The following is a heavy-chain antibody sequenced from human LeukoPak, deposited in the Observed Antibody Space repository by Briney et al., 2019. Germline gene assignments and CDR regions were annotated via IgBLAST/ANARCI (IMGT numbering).Heavy chain of an antibody. Sequence: GGSLRLSCAASGFTFSSYSVNWVRQAPGKGLEWVSSISSSSSYIYYADSVKGRFTISRDNAKNSLYLQMNSLRAEDTAVYYCARGATRGRYFDWSLRAHFDYWGQGTLVTVSS. CDR3: ARGATRGRYFDWSLRAHFDY. D-gene: IGHD3-9*01. CDR2: ISSSSSYI. V-gene: IGHV3-21*01. CDR1: GFTFSSYS. J-gene: IGHJ4*02.